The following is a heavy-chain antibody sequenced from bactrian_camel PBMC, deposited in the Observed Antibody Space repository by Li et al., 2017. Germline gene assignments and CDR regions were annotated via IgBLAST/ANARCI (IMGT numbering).Heavy chain of an antibody. CDR1: GVTSSSVS. Sequence: QVQLVESGGGSVQTGGSLRLSCVASGVTSSSVSMAWFRQTPGKEREGVASIDTDGTIRYADSVKGRFTISKDNAKNTLYLQMNSLSPEDTAMYYCAARAPPDTWWGEWYEYSYRGQGTQVTVS. V-gene: IGHV3S55*01. J-gene: IGHJ4*01. D-gene: IGHD5*01. CDR2: IDTDGTI. CDR3: AARAPPDTWWGEWYEYSY.